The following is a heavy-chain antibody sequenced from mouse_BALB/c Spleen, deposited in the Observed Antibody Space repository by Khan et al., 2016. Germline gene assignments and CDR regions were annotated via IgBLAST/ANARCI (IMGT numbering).Heavy chain of an antibody. Sequence: QVQLQQSGAELAKPGASVKMSCKASGYTFTSYWMHWVKQRPGQGLEWIGYINPSTGYTEYNQTFKDKATLTADKSSSTAYMQLSSLTSEDSAVYYCARKYGNYFDYWGQGTTLTVSS. CDR2: INPSTGYT. V-gene: IGHV1-7*01. J-gene: IGHJ2*01. CDR1: GYTFTSYW. CDR3: ARKYGNYFDY. D-gene: IGHD2-10*02.